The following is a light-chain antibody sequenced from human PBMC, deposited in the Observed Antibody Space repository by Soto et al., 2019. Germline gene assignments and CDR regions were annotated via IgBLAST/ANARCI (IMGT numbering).Light chain of an antibody. Sequence: EIVLTQSPGTLSLSPGERATLSCRASQSFRGLLAWYQQKPGQAPRLRIYDAYNRATGIPPRFSGSGSGTDFTLTISSLEPEDFAIYYCQQRANWHLTTFGHGTRLEIK. J-gene: IGKJ5*01. CDR3: QQRANWHLTT. V-gene: IGKV3-11*01. CDR2: DAY. CDR1: QSFRGL.